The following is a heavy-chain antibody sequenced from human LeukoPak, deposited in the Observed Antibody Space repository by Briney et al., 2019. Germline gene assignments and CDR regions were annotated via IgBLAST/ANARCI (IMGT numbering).Heavy chain of an antibody. J-gene: IGHJ4*02. CDR1: GFMLSSYW. V-gene: IGHV3-30*02. CDR2: IRFDGTSK. D-gene: IGHD4-17*01. CDR3: ARAGGPVTPYYFDY. Sequence: GGSLRLSCAGSGFMLSSYWMSWVRQAPGKGLEWVAFIRFDGTSKFYADSVKGRFTISRDNTKNSLYLQMNSLRAEDTAVYYCARAGGPVTPYYFDYWGQGTLVTVSS.